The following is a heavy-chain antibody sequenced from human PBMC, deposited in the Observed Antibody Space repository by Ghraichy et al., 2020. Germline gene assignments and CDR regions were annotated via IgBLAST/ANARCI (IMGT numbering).Heavy chain of an antibody. CDR2: IYSGGST. J-gene: IGHJ6*02. V-gene: IGHV3-66*02. Sequence: GGSLRLSCAASGFTVSSNYMSWVRQAPGKGLEWVSVIYSGGSTYYADSVKGRFTISRDNSKNTLYLQMNSLRAEDTAVYYCARGGLASSSSTSCYGCYYYYYGMDVWGQGTTVTVSS. CDR1: GFTVSSNY. CDR3: ARGGLASSSSTSCYGCYYYYYGMDV. D-gene: IGHD2-2*01.